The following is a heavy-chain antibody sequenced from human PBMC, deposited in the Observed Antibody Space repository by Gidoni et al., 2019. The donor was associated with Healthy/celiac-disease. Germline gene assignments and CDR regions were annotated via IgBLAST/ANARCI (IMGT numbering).Heavy chain of an antibody. V-gene: IGHV3-49*04. J-gene: IGHJ4*02. CDR3: TRDSGYSSGWYFSYGDY. CDR2: IRSKAYGGTT. CDR1: GFPFGDYA. D-gene: IGHD6-19*01. Sequence: EVQLVESGGGLVQPGRSLRLSCTAAGFPFGDYAMSWVRQPPGKGLVWVGVIRSKAYGGTTEYAASVKGRFTISRDDSKSIAYLQMNSLKTEDTAVYYCTRDSGYSSGWYFSYGDYWGQGTLVTVSS.